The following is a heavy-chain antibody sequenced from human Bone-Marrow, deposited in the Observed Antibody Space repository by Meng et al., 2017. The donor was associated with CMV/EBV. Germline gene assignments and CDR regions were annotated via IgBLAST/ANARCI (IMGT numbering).Heavy chain of an antibody. V-gene: IGHV1-2*02. CDR3: ATVWSGCSSTSCSLAARFKWGYYYYGMDV. D-gene: IGHD2-2*01. Sequence: ASVKVSCKASGYTFTGYYMHWVRQAPGQGLEWMGWINPNSGGTNYAQKLQGRVTMTRDTSISTAYMELSRLRSDDTAVYYCATVWSGCSSTSCSLAARFKWGYYYYGMDVWGQGTTVTVSS. CDR2: INPNSGGT. CDR1: GYTFTGYY. J-gene: IGHJ6*02.